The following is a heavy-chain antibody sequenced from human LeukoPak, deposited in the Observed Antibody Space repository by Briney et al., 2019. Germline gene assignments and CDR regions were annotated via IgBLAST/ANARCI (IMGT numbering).Heavy chain of an antibody. CDR3: ARVAIFGVIVTPRDYYYMDV. CDR2: ISGSGGST. D-gene: IGHD3-3*01. CDR1: GFTFSSYA. V-gene: IGHV3-23*01. J-gene: IGHJ6*03. Sequence: GSLRLSCAASGFTFSSYAMSWVRQAPGKGLEWVSAISGSGGSTYYADSVKGRFTISRDNAKNSLYLQMNSLRAEDTAVYYCARVAIFGVIVTPRDYYYMDVWGKGTTVTVSS.